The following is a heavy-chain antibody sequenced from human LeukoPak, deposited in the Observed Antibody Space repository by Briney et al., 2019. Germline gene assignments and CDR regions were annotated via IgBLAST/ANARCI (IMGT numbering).Heavy chain of an antibody. Sequence: PGGSLRLSCAASGFTFNSYAMSWVRQAPGKGLKWVSTISDRGTDTYYADSVKGRFTISRDNSKSTLYLQMNTLRAEDTAVYYCAKLGWGEWSNDAFDFWGRGAMVTVSS. CDR3: AKLGWGEWSNDAFDF. CDR2: ISDRGTDT. J-gene: IGHJ3*01. CDR1: GFTFNSYA. V-gene: IGHV3-23*01. D-gene: IGHD3-16*01.